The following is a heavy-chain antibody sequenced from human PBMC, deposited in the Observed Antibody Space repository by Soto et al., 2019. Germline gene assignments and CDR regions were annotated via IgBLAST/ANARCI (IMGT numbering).Heavy chain of an antibody. CDR2: ISAHNGNT. D-gene: IGHD1-1*01. Sequence: QVHLVQSGAEVKKPGASVKVSCKGSGYAFTTYGITWVRQAPGQGLEWMGWISAHNGNTNYAQKLQGRVTVTRDTSTSTADMYLRSLRSDGTAVYYCARGRYGDYWGQGALVTVSS. V-gene: IGHV1-18*01. CDR3: ARGRYGDY. CDR1: GYAFTTYG. J-gene: IGHJ4*02.